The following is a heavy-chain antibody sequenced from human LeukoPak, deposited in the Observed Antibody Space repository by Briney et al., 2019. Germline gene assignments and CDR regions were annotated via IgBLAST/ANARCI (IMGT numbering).Heavy chain of an antibody. CDR2: IYYSGST. Sequence: SETLSLTCTVSGDSISSGDYYWGWIRQPPGKGLEWIGSIYYSGSTYYNPSLKSRLTISVDTSKNQFSLKLSSVPAADTAVYYCARLGVDSSGWYYFDYWGQGTLVTVSS. D-gene: IGHD6-19*01. CDR1: GDSISSGDYY. CDR3: ARLGVDSSGWYYFDY. J-gene: IGHJ4*02. V-gene: IGHV4-39*01.